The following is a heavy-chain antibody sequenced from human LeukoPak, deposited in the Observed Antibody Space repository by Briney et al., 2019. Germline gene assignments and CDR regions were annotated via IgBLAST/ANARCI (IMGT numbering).Heavy chain of an antibody. CDR2: ISSSSSYI. J-gene: IGHJ5*02. V-gene: IGHV3-21*01. CDR3: ARGAEVGATTSAGFDP. D-gene: IGHD1-26*01. Sequence: MSGGSLRLSCAASGFTFSSYTMNWVRQAPGKGLEWVSSISSSSSYIYYADSVKGRFTISRDNAKNSLYLQMNSLRAEDTAVYYCARGAEVGATTSAGFDPWGQGTLVTVSS. CDR1: GFTFSSYT.